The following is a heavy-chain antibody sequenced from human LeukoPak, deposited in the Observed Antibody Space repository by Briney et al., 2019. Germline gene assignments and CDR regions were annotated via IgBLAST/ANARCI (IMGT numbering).Heavy chain of an antibody. CDR2: IRYDGSDK. V-gene: IGHV3-30*02. J-gene: IGHJ4*02. Sequence: QPGGSLRLSCAASGFTFSTYGIHWVRQAPGKGLEWVAFIRYDGSDKYYADSVKGRFTISRDNSKNTLYLQMNSLRAEDTAVYYCAKALVYGDSGAGLFDYWGQGTQVTVSS. D-gene: IGHD4-17*01. CDR3: AKALVYGDSGAGLFDY. CDR1: GFTFSTYG.